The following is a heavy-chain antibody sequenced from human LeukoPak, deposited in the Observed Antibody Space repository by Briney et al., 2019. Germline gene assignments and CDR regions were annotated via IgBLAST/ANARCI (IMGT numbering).Heavy chain of an antibody. CDR3: ALGYCGGGSCYAREYFQH. Sequence: SETLSLTCTVSGGSISSGGYYWTWIRQHPGKGLEWIGYIYYSGSTYYNPSLKSRVTISVDASKNQFSLRLSSVTAADTAVYYCALGYCGGGSCYAREYFQHWGQGTLVTVSS. D-gene: IGHD2-15*01. CDR2: IYYSGST. V-gene: IGHV4-31*03. J-gene: IGHJ1*01. CDR1: GGSISSGGYY.